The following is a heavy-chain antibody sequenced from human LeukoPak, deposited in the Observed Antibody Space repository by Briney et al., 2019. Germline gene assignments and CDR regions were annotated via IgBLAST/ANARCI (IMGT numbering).Heavy chain of an antibody. CDR2: INPNSGGT. CDR1: GYTFTGYY. J-gene: IGHJ1*01. V-gene: IGHV1-2*02. Sequence: ASVKVSCKASGYTFTGYYMHWVRQAPGQGLEWMGWINPNSGGTNYAQKVQGRVTMTRDTSISTAYMELSRLRSDDTAVYYCARGRDTAMVEHWGQGTLVTVSS. D-gene: IGHD5-18*01. CDR3: ARGRDTAMVEH.